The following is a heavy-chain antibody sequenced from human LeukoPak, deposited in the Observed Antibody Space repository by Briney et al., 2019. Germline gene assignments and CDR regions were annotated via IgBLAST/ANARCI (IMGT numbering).Heavy chain of an antibody. CDR3: ARVYYSGSYDYWYFDL. D-gene: IGHD1-26*01. J-gene: IGHJ2*01. Sequence: PSETLSLTCTVSGDFITAYYWSWIRQPPGKGLEWIGYVYYSGSTEYNPSLRSRVTISLEMSKHQFSLNLTSVTAADTAVYYCARVYYSGSYDYWYFDLWGRGTLVTVSS. CDR2: VYYSGST. CDR1: GDFITAYY. V-gene: IGHV4-59*01.